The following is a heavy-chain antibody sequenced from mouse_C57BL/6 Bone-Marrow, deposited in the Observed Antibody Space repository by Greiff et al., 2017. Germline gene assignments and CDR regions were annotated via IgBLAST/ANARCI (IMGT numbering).Heavy chain of an antibody. Sequence: QVQLQQSGPELVKPGASVKISCKASGYTFTDYYINWVKQRPGQGLECIGWIYPGRGNTKYNEQFKGKATLTVDTSSSTAYMQLSSLTSEDSAVYFCAREVYYAFDYGGQGTTLTVAS. V-gene: IGHV1-84*01. CDR1: GYTFTDYY. J-gene: IGHJ2*01. CDR2: IYPGRGNT. CDR3: AREVYYAFDY. D-gene: IGHD1-1*02.